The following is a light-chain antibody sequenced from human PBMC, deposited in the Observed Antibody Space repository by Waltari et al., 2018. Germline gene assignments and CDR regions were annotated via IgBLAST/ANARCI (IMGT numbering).Light chain of an antibody. V-gene: IGKV3-20*01. J-gene: IGKJ1*01. CDR1: QSVDKY. CDR2: HTS. CDR3: QKYNSLPAT. Sequence: EIVLTQSPGTLSLSPGERATLSCRASQSVDKYLAWYQHKPGQAPRLLIYHTSTRATGIPDRFSGSGFGTDFSLTISRLEPEDFAVYYCQKYNSLPATFGQGTKVEVK.